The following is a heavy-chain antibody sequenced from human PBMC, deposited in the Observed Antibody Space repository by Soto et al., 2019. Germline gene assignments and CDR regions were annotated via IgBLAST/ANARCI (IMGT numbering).Heavy chain of an antibody. CDR3: AREGEMPYYYYGLDV. J-gene: IGHJ6*02. D-gene: IGHD3-16*01. CDR1: GYTFTTYG. V-gene: IGHV1-18*01. CDR2: ISGYDGHT. Sequence: QVQLVQSGAEVRKPGASVKVSCKASGYTFTTYGITWVRQAPGQGLAWMGWISGYDGHTKYAQKFQGRIIMTTDPSTSTVYMDLRSLRSDDTAVYYCAREGEMPYYYYGLDVWGQGTTVTVSS.